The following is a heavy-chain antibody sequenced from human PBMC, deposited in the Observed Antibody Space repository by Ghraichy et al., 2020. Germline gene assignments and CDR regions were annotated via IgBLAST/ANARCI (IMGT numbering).Heavy chain of an antibody. CDR1: FSPFPLSF. Sequence: SFSPFPLSFLRWGLQAPGQGLEWMGWISAYNGNTNYAQKLQGRVTMTTDTSTSTAYMELRSLRSDDTAVYYCARAESSGWYYWGQGTLVTVSS. V-gene: IGHV1-18*01. CDR3: ARAESSGWYY. D-gene: IGHD6-19*01. CDR2: ISAYNGNT. J-gene: IGHJ4*02.